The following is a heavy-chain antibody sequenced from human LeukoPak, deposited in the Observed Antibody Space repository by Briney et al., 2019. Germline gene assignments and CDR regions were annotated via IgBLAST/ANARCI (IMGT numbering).Heavy chain of an antibody. CDR1: GFTFSSYA. D-gene: IGHD2-2*01. Sequence: GGSLRLSCAASGFTFSSYAMNWVRQAPGKGLEWVSAISGSGGSTYYADSVKGRFTISRDNSKNTLYLQMNSLRAEDMAVYYCAKSRNIVVVPAPSYGMDVWGQGTTVTVSS. CDR2: ISGSGGST. V-gene: IGHV3-23*01. J-gene: IGHJ6*02. CDR3: AKSRNIVVVPAPSYGMDV.